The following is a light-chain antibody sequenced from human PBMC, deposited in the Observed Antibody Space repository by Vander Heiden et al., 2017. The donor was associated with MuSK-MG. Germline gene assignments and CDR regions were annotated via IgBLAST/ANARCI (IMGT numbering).Light chain of an antibody. J-gene: IGLJ2*01. V-gene: IGLV1-40*01. Sequence: QSVLTQPPSVSGAPGQRVTISCTGSSSNIGAGYDVHWYQQRPGTAPKLLIYGNTNRPSGVPDRFSGSKSGTSASLAITGLQAEDEADYICQSFDGSLVFGGGTKLTVL. CDR1: SSNIGAGYD. CDR3: QSFDGSLV. CDR2: GNT.